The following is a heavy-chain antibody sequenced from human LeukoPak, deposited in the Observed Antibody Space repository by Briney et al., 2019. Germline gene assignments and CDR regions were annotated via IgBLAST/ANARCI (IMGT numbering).Heavy chain of an antibody. Sequence: SQTLSLTCAISGDSVSSTSASWNWIRQSPSRGLEWLGRAYYRSGWYSDYAVSVKGRITINPDTSKNQFSLQLNSVTPEDTALYYCSGDYRWSFDYWGQGTLVTVSS. CDR3: SGDYRWSFDY. V-gene: IGHV6-1*01. J-gene: IGHJ4*02. CDR1: GDSVSSTSAS. D-gene: IGHD2-8*02. CDR2: AYYRSGWYS.